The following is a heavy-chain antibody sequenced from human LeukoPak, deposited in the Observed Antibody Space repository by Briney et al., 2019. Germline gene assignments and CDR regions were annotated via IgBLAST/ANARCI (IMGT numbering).Heavy chain of an antibody. J-gene: IGHJ4*02. CDR2: ICRSGSTI. Sequence: GGSLRLSCAASGFTFSDYYMSWIRQDPGNGLEWVSYICRSGSTIYYADSVKGRFTISRDNAKNSLYPQMNSLRAEDTAVYYCAKTQYYYDSSGYYENYYFDYWGQGTLVTVSS. CDR1: GFTFSDYY. D-gene: IGHD3-22*01. V-gene: IGHV3-11*04. CDR3: AKTQYYYDSSGYYENYYFDY.